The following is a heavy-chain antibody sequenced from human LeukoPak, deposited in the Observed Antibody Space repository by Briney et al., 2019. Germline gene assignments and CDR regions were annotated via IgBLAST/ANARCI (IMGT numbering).Heavy chain of an antibody. D-gene: IGHD6-19*01. J-gene: IGHJ4*02. V-gene: IGHV1-2*06. CDR3: ARDLIAVAKGDY. CDR1: GYTFTGYY. Sequence: ASVKVSCKASGYTFTGYYVHWVRQAPGQGLEWMGRINPNSGGTNYAQKFQGRVTMTRDTSISTAYMELSRLRSDDTAVYYCARDLIAVAKGDYWGQGTLVTVSS. CDR2: INPNSGGT.